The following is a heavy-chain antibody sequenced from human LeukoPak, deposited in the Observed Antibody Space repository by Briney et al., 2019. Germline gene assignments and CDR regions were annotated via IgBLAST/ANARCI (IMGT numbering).Heavy chain of an antibody. CDR2: IIPIFVIS. CDR1: GGTFSSYA. Sequence: GASVKVSCKASGGTFSSYAISWVRQAPGHGLEWMGRIIPIFVISNYAQKFLSRVTITADKSTSTAYMELSSLRSEDTAVYYCARDTRARGYCSGGSCSYFDYWGQGTLATVSS. J-gene: IGHJ4*02. CDR3: ARDTRARGYCSGGSCSYFDY. V-gene: IGHV1-69*04. D-gene: IGHD2-15*01.